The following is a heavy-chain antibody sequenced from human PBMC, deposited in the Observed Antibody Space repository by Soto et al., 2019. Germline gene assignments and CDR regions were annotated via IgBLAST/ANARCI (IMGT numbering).Heavy chain of an antibody. CDR3: AKDGQEMATDDAFDI. D-gene: IGHD5-12*01. CDR2: ISYDGSNK. J-gene: IGHJ3*02. V-gene: IGHV3-30*18. Sequence: GGSLRLSCAASGFTFSSYGMHWVRQAPGKGLEWVAVISYDGSNKYYADSVKGRFTISRDNSKNTLYLQMNSLRAEDTAVYYCAKDGQEMATDDAFDIWGQGTMVTVS. CDR1: GFTFSSYG.